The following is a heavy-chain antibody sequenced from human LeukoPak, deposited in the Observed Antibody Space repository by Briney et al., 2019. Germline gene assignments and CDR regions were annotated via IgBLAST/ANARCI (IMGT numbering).Heavy chain of an antibody. CDR1: GFTFSNCA. Sequence: GGSLRLSCAASGFTFSNCAMSWVRQAPETGLEWVSGISGSGSSTYYADSVKGRFTISRDNSENTLSLQMNSLRADDTAIYYCAKSCNSGNCYYNYWGQGTLITVSS. CDR2: ISGSGSST. CDR3: AKSCNSGNCYYNY. D-gene: IGHD2/OR15-2a*01. J-gene: IGHJ4*02. V-gene: IGHV3-23*01.